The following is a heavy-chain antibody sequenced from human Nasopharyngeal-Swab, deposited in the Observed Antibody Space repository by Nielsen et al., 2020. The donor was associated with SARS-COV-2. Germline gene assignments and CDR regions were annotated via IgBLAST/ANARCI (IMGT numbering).Heavy chain of an antibody. CDR2: IYYSGST. D-gene: IGHD2-21*02. CDR1: GGSVSSGSYY. V-gene: IGHV4-61*01. Sequence: SETLSLTCTVSGGSVSSGSYYWSWIRQPPGKGLEWIGYIYYSGSTNYNPSLKSRVTITVDTSKNQFSLKLSSVTAAATAVYYCARDDLVSREMVVTVPRYYYGMDVWGQGTTVTVSS. CDR3: ARDDLVSREMVVTVPRYYYGMDV. J-gene: IGHJ6*02.